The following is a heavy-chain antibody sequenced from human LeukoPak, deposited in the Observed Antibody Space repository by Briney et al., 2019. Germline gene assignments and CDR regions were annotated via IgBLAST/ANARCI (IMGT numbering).Heavy chain of an antibody. J-gene: IGHJ4*02. CDR2: INPSGGST. CDR1: GYTFTSYY. V-gene: IGHV1-46*01. CDR3: ARGGQPPG. Sequence: GASVKVSCKASGYTFTSYYMHWVRQAPGQGLEWMGIINPSGGSTSYAQKFQGRVTMTRDTSITTAYMELTRLTSDDTAVYYCARGGQPPGWGQGTLVTVSS. D-gene: IGHD5-12*01.